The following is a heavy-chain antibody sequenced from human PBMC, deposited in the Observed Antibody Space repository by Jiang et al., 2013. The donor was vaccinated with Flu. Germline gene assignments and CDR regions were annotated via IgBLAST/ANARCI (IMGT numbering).Heavy chain of an antibody. Sequence: VQLVESGAEVQKPGASVTISCKAFGYISSNYYLHWVRQAPGEGLEWLGIVNPNGGSTTNVQKFQGRVTMTRDSSANTVYLELSSLTSEDTAVYYCAGMGSGSFYRLDYWGQGTPVTVSS. CDR2: VNPNGGST. CDR3: AGMGSGSFYRLDY. CDR1: GYISSNYY. V-gene: IGHV1-46*03. J-gene: IGHJ4*02. D-gene: IGHD3-10*01.